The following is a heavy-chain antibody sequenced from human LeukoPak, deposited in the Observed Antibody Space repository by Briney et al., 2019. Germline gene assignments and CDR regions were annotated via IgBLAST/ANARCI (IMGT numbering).Heavy chain of an antibody. CDR2: ISNSGATI. J-gene: IGHJ4*02. CDR3: ARATFSSSGHSY. V-gene: IGHV3-48*03. Sequence: PGGSLRLSCAASGFTFSYYEMNWVRQAPGKGLEWVSYISNSGATIYYADSVKGRFTISRDNAKSSLFLQMNSLRAEDTGVYYCARATFSSSGHSYWGQGTLVTVSP. D-gene: IGHD6-13*01. CDR1: GFTFSYYE.